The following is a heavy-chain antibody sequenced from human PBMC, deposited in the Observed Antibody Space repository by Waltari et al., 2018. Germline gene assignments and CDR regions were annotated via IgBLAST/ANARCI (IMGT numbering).Heavy chain of an antibody. V-gene: IGHV3-7*01. CDR2: IQQDGSEK. CDR3: ARGSRAFDY. J-gene: IGHJ4*02. Sequence: EVQLVESGGGLVQPGGSLRLSCAASGFTFSSYWMTWVRQAPGKGLEWAANIQQDGSEKYYVDSVKGRFTISRDNAKNSLYLQMNSLRAEDTAVYYCARGSRAFDYWGQGTLVTVSS. CDR1: GFTFSSYW.